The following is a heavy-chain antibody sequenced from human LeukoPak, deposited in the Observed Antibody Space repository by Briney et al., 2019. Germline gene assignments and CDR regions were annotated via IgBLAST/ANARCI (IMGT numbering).Heavy chain of an antibody. CDR1: GFTFNNYV. CDR3: AATRVCGGVLLRPNCLYFED. Sequence: GGSLRLSCAASGFTFNNYVMSWVRQAPGRGLEWVSGIDYAGGSTNYADSVQGRFTVSRDNSKNTLYLRMNSLRAEDTAIYYCAATRVCGGVLLRPNCLYFEDWGQGTLVTVSS. J-gene: IGHJ4*02. CDR2: IDYAGGST. D-gene: IGHD3-10*01. V-gene: IGHV3-23*01.